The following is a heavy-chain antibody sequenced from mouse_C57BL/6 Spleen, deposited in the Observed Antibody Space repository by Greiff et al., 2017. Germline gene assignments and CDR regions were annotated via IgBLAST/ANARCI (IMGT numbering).Heavy chain of an antibody. V-gene: IGHV5-4*01. D-gene: IGHD1-1*01. CDR2: ISDGGSYT. CDR1: GFTFSSYA. J-gene: IGHJ3*01. Sequence: EVKLVESGGGLVKPGGSLKLSCAASGFTFSSYAMSWVRQTPEKRLEWVATISDGGSYTYYPDNVKGRFTISRDNAKNNLYLQMSHLKSEDTAMYYCARDGNYYGSTLFAYWGQVALVTVS. CDR3: ARDGNYYGSTLFAY.